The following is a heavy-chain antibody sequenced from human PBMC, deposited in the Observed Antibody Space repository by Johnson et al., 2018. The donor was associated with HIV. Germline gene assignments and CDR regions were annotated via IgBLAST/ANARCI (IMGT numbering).Heavy chain of an antibody. Sequence: VQLVESGGGMVKPGGSLRLSCAASGFTFSNAWMSWVRQAPGKGLEWVGRIKSKTDGGTIDYAAPVKGRFTISRDDSKNTLYLQMKSLKIEDTAGYYCTTDLRLRGGYLKTGIGGGAFDIWGQGTMVTVSS. CDR1: GFTFSNAW. CDR2: IKSKTDGGTI. J-gene: IGHJ3*02. V-gene: IGHV3-15*01. D-gene: IGHD1-1*01. CDR3: TTDLRLRGGYLKTGIGGGAFDI.